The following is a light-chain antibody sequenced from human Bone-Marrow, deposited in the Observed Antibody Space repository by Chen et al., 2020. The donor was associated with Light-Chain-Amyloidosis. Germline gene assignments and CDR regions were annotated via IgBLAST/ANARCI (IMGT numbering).Light chain of an antibody. V-gene: IGKV1-39*01. CDR1: QSISSY. Sequence: DIQMTQSPSSLSASVGDRVTITCRASQSISSYLNWYQQKPGKAPKLLIYAASSLQSGVPSRFSGSGSGTDFTLTISRLQPEDFTTYYCKQSYSTPRTVGGGTKVEIK. CDR3: KQSYSTPRT. J-gene: IGKJ4*01. CDR2: AAS.